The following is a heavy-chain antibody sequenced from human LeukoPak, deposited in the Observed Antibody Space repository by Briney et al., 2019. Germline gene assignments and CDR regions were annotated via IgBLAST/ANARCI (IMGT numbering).Heavy chain of an antibody. V-gene: IGHV3-30*02. Sequence: GGSLRLSCAASGFTFSSYGMHWVRQAPGKGLEWAAFIRYDGRNKYYVDFVKGRLTISRDNSKNTLYLQMNSLRAEDTAVYYCAKGGSSGWYHLDFWGQGTLVTVSS. CDR2: IRYDGRNK. CDR3: AKGGSSGWYHLDF. CDR1: GFTFSSYG. J-gene: IGHJ4*02. D-gene: IGHD6-19*01.